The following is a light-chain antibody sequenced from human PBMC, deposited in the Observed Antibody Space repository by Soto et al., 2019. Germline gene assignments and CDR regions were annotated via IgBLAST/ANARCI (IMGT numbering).Light chain of an antibody. V-gene: IGKV1-5*03. CDR1: QSISDW. CDR3: QHYDNYLWT. CDR2: RAS. Sequence: DIQMTQSPATLSASVGDRVTITCRASQSISDWVAWYQQKPGKPPKFLIYRASSLQGGVPSRFSGSGSGTEFTLNISSLQPDDFATYYCQHYDNYLWTFGQGTKVESK. J-gene: IGKJ1*01.